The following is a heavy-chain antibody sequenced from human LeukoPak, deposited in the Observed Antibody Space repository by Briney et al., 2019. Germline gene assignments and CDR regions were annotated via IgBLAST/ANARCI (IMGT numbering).Heavy chain of an antibody. D-gene: IGHD6-19*01. Sequence: SETLSLTCTVSGDSISSYYWSWIRQPAGKGLERIGRISTSGSTNYNPSLKSRVTMSVDTSKSQFSLKLSSVTAADTAVYYCARDGGYSSHDYWGQGTLVTVSS. V-gene: IGHV4-4*07. CDR2: ISTSGST. CDR1: GDSISSYY. J-gene: IGHJ4*02. CDR3: ARDGGYSSHDY.